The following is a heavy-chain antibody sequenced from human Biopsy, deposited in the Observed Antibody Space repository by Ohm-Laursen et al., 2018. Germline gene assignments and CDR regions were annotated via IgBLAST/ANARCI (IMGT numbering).Heavy chain of an antibody. CDR1: GFTFSSYS. CDR2: ISETSSHI. J-gene: IGHJ4*02. CDR3: AREGELVADEYFDY. Sequence: SLRLSCAASGFTFSSYSMNWVRQAPGKGLEWISYISETSSHIYDADSVKGRLTISRDNAKNSLYLQMDRLRAEDTAVYYCAREGELVADEYFDYWGQGILVTVSS. D-gene: IGHD6-13*01. V-gene: IGHV3-21*01.